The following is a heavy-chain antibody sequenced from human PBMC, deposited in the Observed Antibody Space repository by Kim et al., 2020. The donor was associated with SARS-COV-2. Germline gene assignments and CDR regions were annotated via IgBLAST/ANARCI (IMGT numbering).Heavy chain of an antibody. V-gene: IGHV3-23*01. CDR3: AQGPSCGGSTCETVAAF. Sequence: GGSLRLSCAASGFTFSSYAMSWVRQAPGKGLEWVSGIRGSGASTYYAVSVKGRFTVSRDNSKNTLHLQMNSLRPEDTAVYSCAQGPSCGGSTCETVAAF. CDR1: GFTFSSYA. D-gene: IGHD2-21*01. CDR2: IRGSGAST. J-gene: IGHJ3*01.